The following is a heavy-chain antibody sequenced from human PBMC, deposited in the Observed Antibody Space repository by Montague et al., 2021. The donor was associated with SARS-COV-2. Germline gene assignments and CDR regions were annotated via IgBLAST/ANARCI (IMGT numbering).Heavy chain of an antibody. CDR1: GGAISSSSYY. D-gene: IGHD3-22*01. Sequence: SETLSLTCTVSGGAISSSSYYWGWIRQPPGKGLEWIGGIYYSGSTYYNPSLKSRVTISVDTSKNQFPLKLSSVTAADTAVYYCARDTRITMLVVVNRYGMDVWGQGTTVTVSS. J-gene: IGHJ6*02. V-gene: IGHV4-39*06. CDR3: ARDTRITMLVVVNRYGMDV. CDR2: IYYSGST.